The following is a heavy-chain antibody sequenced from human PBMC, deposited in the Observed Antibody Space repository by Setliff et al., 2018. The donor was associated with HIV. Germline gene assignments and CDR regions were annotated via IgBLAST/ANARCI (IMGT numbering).Heavy chain of an antibody. CDR2: SSAYSGNT. Sequence: ASVKVSCKASGYTFTTYGINWVRQAPGQGLEWMGWSSAYSGNTNYAQKLQGRVTMTTDTSTSTAYMELRSLRSDDTAVYYCARDRAGDAFDIWGQGTMVTVSS. CDR1: GYTFTTYG. V-gene: IGHV1-18*01. D-gene: IGHD3-10*01. J-gene: IGHJ3*02. CDR3: ARDRAGDAFDI.